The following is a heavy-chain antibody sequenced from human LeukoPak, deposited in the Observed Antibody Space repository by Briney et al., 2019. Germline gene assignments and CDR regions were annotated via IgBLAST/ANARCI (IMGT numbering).Heavy chain of an antibody. D-gene: IGHD6-6*01. CDR2: INPNSGGA. CDR3: ARTPRIAARPSSGNWFDP. V-gene: IGHV1-2*02. J-gene: IGHJ5*02. Sequence: ASVKVSCKASGYTFTGYYMHWARQAPGQGLEWMGWINPNSGGANYAQKFQGRVTMTRDTSISTAYMELSRLRSDDTAVYYCARTPRIAARPSSGNWFDPWGQGTLVTVSS. CDR1: GYTFTGYY.